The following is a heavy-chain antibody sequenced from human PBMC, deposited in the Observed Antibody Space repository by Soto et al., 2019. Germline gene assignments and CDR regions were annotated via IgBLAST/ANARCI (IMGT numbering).Heavy chain of an antibody. V-gene: IGHV1-2*02. CDR3: ARVGSGMYYGMDV. D-gene: IGHD6-25*01. J-gene: IGHJ6*02. CDR2: INPNSGGIT. CDR1: GYTFTGYY. Sequence: ASVKVSCKASGYTFTGYYMYWMRQAPGQGLEWMGWINPNSGGITSYAENFQGRVTLTRDTSISTAYMELRSLRSDDTAVYYCARVGSGMYYGMDVWGQGTTVTVSS.